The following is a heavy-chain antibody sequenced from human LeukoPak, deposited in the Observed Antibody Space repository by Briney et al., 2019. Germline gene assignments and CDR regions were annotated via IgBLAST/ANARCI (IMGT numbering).Heavy chain of an antibody. D-gene: IGHD3-22*01. Sequence: ASVKVSCKASGYTFTSYDINWVRQATGQGLEWMGWMNPNSGNTGYAQKFQGRVTMTGNTSISTAYMELSSLRSEDTAVYYCATYYFDSSGYYKYFQHWGQGTLVTVSS. CDR3: ATYYFDSSGYYKYFQH. CDR2: MNPNSGNT. V-gene: IGHV1-8*01. J-gene: IGHJ1*01. CDR1: GYTFTSYD.